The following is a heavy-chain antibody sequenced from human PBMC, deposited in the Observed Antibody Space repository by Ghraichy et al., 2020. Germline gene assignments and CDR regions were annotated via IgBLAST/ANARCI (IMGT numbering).Heavy chain of an antibody. D-gene: IGHD2-21*02. CDR2: IRSRPYGGTT. V-gene: IGHV3-49*03. Sequence: GGSLRVSCTTSGFTFADYAMGWFRQAPGKGLEWVGFIRSRPYGGTTEYAASVKGRFTISRDDSKSIAYLQMNSLRTEDTAVYYCARSPPPISIVMTAILNDPLDMWGQGTMVTVSS. CDR1: GFTFADYA. CDR3: ARSPPPISIVMTAILNDPLDM. J-gene: IGHJ3*02.